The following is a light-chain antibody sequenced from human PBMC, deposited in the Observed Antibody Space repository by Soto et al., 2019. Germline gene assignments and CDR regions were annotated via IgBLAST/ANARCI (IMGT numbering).Light chain of an antibody. Sequence: DIQMTQSPSSLSASVGDRVTIPCRASQSISSYLNWYQQKPGKAPQLLIYAASSLQSGVPSRFSGSGSGTDFTLTISSLQPEDFATYYCQQSYSTPLITFGQGTRLEIK. CDR2: AAS. V-gene: IGKV1-39*01. CDR1: QSISSY. J-gene: IGKJ5*01. CDR3: QQSYSTPLIT.